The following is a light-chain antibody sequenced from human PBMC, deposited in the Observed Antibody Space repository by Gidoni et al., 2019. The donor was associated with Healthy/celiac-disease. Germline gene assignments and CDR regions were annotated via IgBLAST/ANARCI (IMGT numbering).Light chain of an antibody. Sequence: DIVMTQSPDSLAVSLGERATINCKSSQSVLYSSNNKNYLAWYQQKPGQPPKLLIYCASTRESGVPDRFSGSGSGTDFTLTISSLQAEDVAVYYCQQYYSTPWTFGQGTQVEIK. CDR1: QSVLYSSNNKNY. J-gene: IGKJ1*01. V-gene: IGKV4-1*01. CDR2: CAS. CDR3: QQYYSTPWT.